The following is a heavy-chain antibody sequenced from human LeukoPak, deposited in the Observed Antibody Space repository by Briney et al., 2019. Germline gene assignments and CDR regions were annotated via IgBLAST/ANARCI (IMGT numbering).Heavy chain of an antibody. CDR3: ARVGSSWYNWFDP. J-gene: IGHJ5*02. Sequence: PGRSLRLSCAASGFTFSSYSMNWVRQAPGKGLEWVSSISSSSSYIYYADSVKGRFTISRDNAKNSLYLQMNSLRAEDTAVYYCARVGSSWYNWFDPWGQGTLVTVSS. V-gene: IGHV3-21*01. D-gene: IGHD6-13*01. CDR1: GFTFSSYS. CDR2: ISSSSSYI.